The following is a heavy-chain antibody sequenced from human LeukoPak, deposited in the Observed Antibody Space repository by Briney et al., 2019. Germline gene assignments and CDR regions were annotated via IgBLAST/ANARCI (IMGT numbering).Heavy chain of an antibody. CDR1: GFTFNTYS. J-gene: IGHJ4*02. CDR3: ARDHDFSFDY. CDR2: ISGGTI. D-gene: IGHD2-21*02. Sequence: PGGSLRLPCAASGFTFNTYSMNWVRQAPGKGLEWISYISGGTIYYADSVKGRFTISRDNVGNSLFLQMNSLRDEDTAVYYCARDHDFSFDYWGQGTLVTVSS. V-gene: IGHV3-48*02.